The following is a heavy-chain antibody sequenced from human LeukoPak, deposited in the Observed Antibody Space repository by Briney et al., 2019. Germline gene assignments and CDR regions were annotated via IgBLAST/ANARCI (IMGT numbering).Heavy chain of an antibody. CDR1: GFTFSFYT. CDR2: LCGSGGST. Sequence: GGSLRLSCAASGFTFSFYTMSWVRQAPGKGLEWVSGLCGSGGSTYYSDSVKGRFTISRDNFKNTLYLQIDFLTAEDTPVYYCARSPVAGPPNYFDYLGQGTLVTVSS. V-gene: IGHV3-23*01. D-gene: IGHD6-19*01. CDR3: ARSPVAGPPNYFDY. J-gene: IGHJ4*02.